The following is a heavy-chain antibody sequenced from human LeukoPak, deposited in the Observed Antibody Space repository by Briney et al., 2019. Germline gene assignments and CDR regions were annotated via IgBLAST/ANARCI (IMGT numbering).Heavy chain of an antibody. Sequence: SSYGMHWVRQAPGKGLEWIGTIFYSGSTYYNPSLRSRVTMSVDTSKNQFSLRLSSVTAADTAVYYCARQGYISGQGFRNNWFDPWGQGSLVTVSS. CDR1: SSYG. CDR2: IFYSGST. CDR3: ARQGYISGQGFRNNWFDP. V-gene: IGHV4-39*01. J-gene: IGHJ5*02. D-gene: IGHD6-19*01.